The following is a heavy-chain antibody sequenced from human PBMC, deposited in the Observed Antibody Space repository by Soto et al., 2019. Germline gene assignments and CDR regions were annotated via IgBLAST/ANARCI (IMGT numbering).Heavy chain of an antibody. V-gene: IGHV3-30*18. Sequence: GGSLRLSCAASGFTFSSYGMHWVRQAPGKGLEWVAVISYDGSNKYYADSVKGRFTISRDNSKNTLYLQMNSLRAEDTAVYYCAKDPNLITGTTGWFDPWGQGTLVTVSS. CDR1: GFTFSSYG. D-gene: IGHD1-7*01. J-gene: IGHJ5*02. CDR3: AKDPNLITGTTGWFDP. CDR2: ISYDGSNK.